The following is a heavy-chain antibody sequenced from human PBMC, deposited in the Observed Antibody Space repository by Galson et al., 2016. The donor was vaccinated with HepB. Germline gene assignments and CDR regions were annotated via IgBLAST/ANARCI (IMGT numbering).Heavy chain of an antibody. CDR3: AKDYGGFGESPFY. D-gene: IGHD3-10*01. V-gene: IGHV3-30*18. J-gene: IGHJ4*02. CDR2: XXFDXXXT. Sequence: SLRLSCAASGFTFSXXXMYXXXQAXXXGLXXVAXXXFDXXXTXXXDSXQGRFTISXDNSKNTVYLQXNSLRPEETAYHYCAKDYGGFGESPFYWGKGTLGTXSS. CDR1: GFTFSXXX.